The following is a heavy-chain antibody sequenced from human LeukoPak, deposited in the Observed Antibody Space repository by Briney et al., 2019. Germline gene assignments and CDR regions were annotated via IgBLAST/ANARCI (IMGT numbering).Heavy chain of an antibody. CDR1: GGSFSGYY. V-gene: IGHV4-34*01. CDR2: INHSGST. J-gene: IGHJ4*02. Sequence: PSETLSLTCAVYGGSFSGYYWSWIRQPPGKGLEWIGEINHSGSTNYNPSLKSRVNISVDTSKNQYSQKLSSVTAPDTAVYYSARVGAVAGNDYFDYGGRGTLATVSS. CDR3: ARVGAVAGNDYFDY. D-gene: IGHD6-19*01.